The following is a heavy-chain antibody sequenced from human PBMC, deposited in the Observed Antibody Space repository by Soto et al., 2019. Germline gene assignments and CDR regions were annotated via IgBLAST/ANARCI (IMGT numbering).Heavy chain of an antibody. J-gene: IGHJ4*02. D-gene: IGHD2-15*01. CDR1: GGSISSYY. Sequence: SETLSLTCTVSGGSISSYYWSWIRQPPGKGLEWIGYIYYSGSTNYNPSLKSRVTISVDTSKNQFSLKLSSVTAADTAVYYCARVKLPYYFDYWGQGTLVTVSS. CDR3: ARVKLPYYFDY. V-gene: IGHV4-59*01. CDR2: IYYSGST.